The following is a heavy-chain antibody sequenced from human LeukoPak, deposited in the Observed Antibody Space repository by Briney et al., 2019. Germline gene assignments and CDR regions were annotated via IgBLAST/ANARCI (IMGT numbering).Heavy chain of an antibody. CDR2: INPSGGST. CDR1: GYTFTGYY. V-gene: IGHV1-46*01. D-gene: IGHD6-19*01. Sequence: ASVKVSCKASGYTFTGYYMHWVRQAPGQGLEWMGIINPSGGSTSYAQKFQGRVTMTRDTSTSTVYMELSSLRSEDTAVYYCASFSGPRASLNPPDFDYWGQGTLVTVSS. CDR3: ASFSGPRASLNPPDFDY. J-gene: IGHJ4*02.